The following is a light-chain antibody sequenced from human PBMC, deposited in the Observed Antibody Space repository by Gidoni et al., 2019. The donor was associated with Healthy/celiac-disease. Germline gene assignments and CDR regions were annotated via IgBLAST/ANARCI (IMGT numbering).Light chain of an antibody. J-gene: IGKJ2*01. V-gene: IGKV1-39*01. CDR2: AAS. CDR3: QQNFRTPYT. Sequence: DIQMTQSPSSLSASAGDRVNITCRTSQNVFTYLNWYQQKPGQAPKILIYAASTLQSGVPSRFSGGGSGTVFALTISSLQPEDFEAYFCQQNFRTPYTFGQGTNLEVK. CDR1: QNVFTY.